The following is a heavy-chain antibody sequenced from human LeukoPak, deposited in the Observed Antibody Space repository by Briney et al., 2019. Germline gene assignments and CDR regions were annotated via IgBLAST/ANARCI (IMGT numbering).Heavy chain of an antibody. CDR3: ARSRAAPEDWFFDL. V-gene: IGHV4-59*01. D-gene: IGHD1-14*01. CDR1: GGSISRFY. CDR2: VYYTGGT. J-gene: IGHJ2*01. Sequence: SETLSLTCSVSGGSISRFYWSWIRQAPGKGMEWIGYVYYTGGTDYNPSLKSRVTISDDTSKNQFFLKLRSVTAADTAVYYCARSRAAPEDWFFDLWGRGTLVTVSS.